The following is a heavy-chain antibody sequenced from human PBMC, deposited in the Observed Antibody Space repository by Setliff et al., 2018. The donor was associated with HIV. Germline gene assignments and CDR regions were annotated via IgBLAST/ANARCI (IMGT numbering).Heavy chain of an antibody. V-gene: IGHV1-2*06. CDR2: INPNSGGT. CDR1: GYIFTDYY. J-gene: IGHJ4*02. D-gene: IGHD5-12*01. Sequence: ASVQVSCKASGYIFTDYYMHWVRQAPGQELGWMGRINPNSGGTNYAQKFQGRVTMTTDTSTSTAYMELRSLRSDDTAVYYCARSEGQWLRPEGALCDYWGQGTLVTVSS. CDR3: ARSEGQWLRPEGALCDY.